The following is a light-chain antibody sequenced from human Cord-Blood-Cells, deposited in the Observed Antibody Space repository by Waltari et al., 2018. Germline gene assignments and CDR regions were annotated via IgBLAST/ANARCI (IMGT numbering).Light chain of an antibody. V-gene: IGLV3-25*02. CDR2: KDS. Sequence: SYELTQPPSVSVSPGQTARIPCSGDALPKQYAYWYQQTPGQAPVLVIYKDSERPSGIPERFSGSSSGTTVTLTISGVQAEDEADYYCQSADSSGTYVFGTGTKVTVL. J-gene: IGLJ1*01. CDR1: ALPKQY. CDR3: QSADSSGTYV.